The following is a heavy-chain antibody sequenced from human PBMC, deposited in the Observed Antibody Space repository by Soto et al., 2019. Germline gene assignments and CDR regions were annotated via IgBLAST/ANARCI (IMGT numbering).Heavy chain of an antibody. Sequence: GGSLRLSCAATGFTFISYSMNWVRQAPGKGLEWVSYISSSSSTIYYADSVKGRFTISRDNAKNSLYLQMNSLRDEDTAVYYCAKDPCSGGSCYSPFDYWGQGT. V-gene: IGHV3-48*02. CDR3: AKDPCSGGSCYSPFDY. D-gene: IGHD2-15*01. CDR1: GFTFISYS. CDR2: ISSSSSTI. J-gene: IGHJ4*02.